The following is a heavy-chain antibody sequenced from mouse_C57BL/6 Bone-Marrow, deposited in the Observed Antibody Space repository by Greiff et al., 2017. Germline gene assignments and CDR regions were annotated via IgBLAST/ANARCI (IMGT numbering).Heavy chain of an antibody. Sequence: EVKLVESGGGLVQPGGSLSLSCAASGFTFTDYYMSWVRQPPGKALEWLGFIRNKANGYTTEYSASVKGRFTISRDNSQSILYLQMNALRAEDSATYYCARVYYDYDDYFDYWGQGTTLTVSS. CDR3: ARVYYDYDDYFDY. D-gene: IGHD2-4*01. V-gene: IGHV7-3*01. CDR1: GFTFTDYY. CDR2: IRNKANGYTT. J-gene: IGHJ2*01.